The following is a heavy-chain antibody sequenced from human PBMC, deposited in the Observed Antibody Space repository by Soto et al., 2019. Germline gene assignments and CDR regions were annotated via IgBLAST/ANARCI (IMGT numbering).Heavy chain of an antibody. V-gene: IGHV4-39*01. CDR3: AERGYSYGYFDY. J-gene: IGHJ4*02. CDR2: IYYSGST. D-gene: IGHD5-18*01. Sequence: SETLSLTCTVSGGSISSSSYYWGWIRQPPGKGLEWIGSIYYSGSTYYNPSLKSRVTISVDTSKNQFSLKPSSVTAADTAVYYCAERGYSYGYFDYWGQGTLVTVSS. CDR1: GGSISSSSYY.